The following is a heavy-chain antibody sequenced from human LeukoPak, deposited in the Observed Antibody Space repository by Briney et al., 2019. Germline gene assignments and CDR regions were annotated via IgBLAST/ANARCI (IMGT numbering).Heavy chain of an antibody. D-gene: IGHD3-10*01. Sequence: GGSLRLSCAASGFTFSSYSMNWVRQAPGKGLEWVLSISSSSSYIYYADSVKGRFTISRDNAKNSLYLQMNSLRAEDTAVYYCASGDYYGSGSYWAPFDYWGQGTLVTVSS. CDR2: ISSSSSYI. CDR1: GFTFSSYS. J-gene: IGHJ4*02. CDR3: ASGDYYGSGSYWAPFDY. V-gene: IGHV3-21*01.